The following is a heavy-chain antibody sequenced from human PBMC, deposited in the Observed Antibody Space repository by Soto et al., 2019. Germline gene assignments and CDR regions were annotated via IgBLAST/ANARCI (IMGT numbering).Heavy chain of an antibody. V-gene: IGHV4-39*01. CDR3: ARESGWF. D-gene: IGHD7-27*01. Sequence: SATLSLTCPVSGGSIRVTDYFWGWIRQPPGKALEWIASIYHSGSTYYNPSLKSRVTMSVDTSNNQFALTLNSVTAADTAVYFCARESGWF. J-gene: IGHJ5*01. CDR1: GGSIRVTDYF. CDR2: IYHSGST.